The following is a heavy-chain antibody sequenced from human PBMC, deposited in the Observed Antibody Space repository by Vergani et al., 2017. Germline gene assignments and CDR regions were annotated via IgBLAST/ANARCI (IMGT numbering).Heavy chain of an antibody. CDR2: INAGNGDT. V-gene: IGHV1-3*01. Sequence: QVPLVQSGAEVKQPGASVKVSCKASGYPFISFAIHWVRQAPGQRLEWMGWINAGNGDTKYSQKFQGRVTITRDTSASTAYMELSSLRFEDTAVYYCTRGVSIASYYMDVWGKGTTVTVSS. CDR1: GYPFISFA. D-gene: IGHD6-6*01. J-gene: IGHJ6*03. CDR3: TRGVSIASYYMDV.